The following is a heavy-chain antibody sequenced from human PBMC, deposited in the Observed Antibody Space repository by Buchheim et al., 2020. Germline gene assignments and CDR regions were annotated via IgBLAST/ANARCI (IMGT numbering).Heavy chain of an antibody. CDR3: ARHRGGYVGYFDQ. CDR1: GGSIINNYYF. V-gene: IGHV4-39*01. Sequence: QLQLQESGPGLVKPSETLSLTCTVSGGSIINNYYFWAWVRQPPGKGLEWIGIIYYSGSAHYNPSLKSRVTMSVDTSNNQFSLKLTSVTAADTAIYYCARHRGGYVGYFDQWGQGTL. J-gene: IGHJ4*02. CDR2: IYYSGSA. D-gene: IGHD1-1*01.